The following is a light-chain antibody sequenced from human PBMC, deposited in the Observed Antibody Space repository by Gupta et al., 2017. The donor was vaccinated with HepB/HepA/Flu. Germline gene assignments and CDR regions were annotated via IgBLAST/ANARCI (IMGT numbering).Light chain of an antibody. CDR2: KAS. J-gene: IGKJ2*01. CDR1: QTINTW. Sequence: DIQMTQSPSTLSAPVGDRVTITCRASQTINTWLAWYQQKPGKAPNLLIYKASSLQSGVPSRFSGGGSGTEFTLTISSLQPDDSATYHCQQYNSLPYTFGQGTKLEIK. CDR3: QQYNSLPYT. V-gene: IGKV1-5*03.